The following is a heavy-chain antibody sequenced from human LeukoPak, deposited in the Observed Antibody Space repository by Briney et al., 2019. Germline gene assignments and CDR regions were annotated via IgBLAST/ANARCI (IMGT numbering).Heavy chain of an antibody. Sequence: GSLRLSCAASGFTFSSHNMNWVRQAPGKGLEWVSYISSSSSSIYYADSVKGRFTISRDNAKNSLYLHMNSLRAEDTAVYYCARDLPLNYHYSSDYYPLFDYWGQGTLVTVSS. D-gene: IGHD3-22*01. V-gene: IGHV3-48*04. J-gene: IGHJ4*02. CDR2: ISSSSSSI. CDR1: GFTFSSHN. CDR3: ARDLPLNYHYSSDYYPLFDY.